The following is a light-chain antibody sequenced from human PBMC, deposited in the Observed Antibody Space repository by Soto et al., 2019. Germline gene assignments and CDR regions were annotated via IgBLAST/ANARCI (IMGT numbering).Light chain of an antibody. Sequence: EIVLAQSPGTLSLSPGERATLSCRASRSINDKYLAWYQQKPGQTPRLLIYDASNRATGIPDRFSGSGSGTDLTLTISGLEPADFAVYYCHQYGSSPYTFAQGTKLEIK. CDR3: HQYGSSPYT. CDR1: RSINDKY. J-gene: IGKJ2*01. V-gene: IGKV3-20*01. CDR2: DAS.